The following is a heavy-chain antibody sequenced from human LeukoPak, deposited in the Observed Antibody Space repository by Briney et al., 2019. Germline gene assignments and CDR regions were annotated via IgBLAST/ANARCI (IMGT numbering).Heavy chain of an antibody. V-gene: IGHV4-39*07. CDR2: VYSSGSL. CDR1: GGSISIRNYY. J-gene: IGHJ4*02. D-gene: IGHD3-22*01. Sequence: SETLSLTCTVSGGSISIRNYYWAWIRQPPGSQLEWIGSVYSSGSLYYNPSLKSRVTISVDTSKNQFSLNLSSVTAADTAVYFCARAPHFFDTSGSRYYFDYWGQGALVTVSS. CDR3: ARAPHFFDTSGSRYYFDY.